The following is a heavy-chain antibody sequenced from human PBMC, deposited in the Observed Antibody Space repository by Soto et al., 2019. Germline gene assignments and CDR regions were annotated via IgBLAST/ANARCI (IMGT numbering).Heavy chain of an antibody. V-gene: IGHV5-51*01. J-gene: IGHJ6*02. CDR3: ARRGYCSSTSCYNYYGMDV. CDR2: IYPGDSDT. Sequence: GESLKISYKGSGYSFTSYWIDWVRQMPGKGLEWMGIIYPGDSDTRYSPSFQGQVTISADKSISTAYLQWSSLKASDTAMYYCARRGYCSSTSCYNYYGMDVWGQGTTVTVSS. D-gene: IGHD2-2*02. CDR1: GYSFTSYW.